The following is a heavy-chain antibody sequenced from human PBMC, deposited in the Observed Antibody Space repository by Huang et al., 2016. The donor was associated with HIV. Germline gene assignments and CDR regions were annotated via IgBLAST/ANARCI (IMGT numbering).Heavy chain of an antibody. Sequence: QVHLVQSGAEVKKPGASVKVSCKASGYTFTNYDINWVRQAPGRGLEWMGWINPNPGNPGFAQSFQGRVTMTRKTSITTAYMELTSLTSEDTAVYYCARSAYGDLDYWGLGTLVIVSS. D-gene: IGHD4-17*01. CDR3: ARSAYGDLDY. CDR2: INPNPGNP. V-gene: IGHV1-8*02. J-gene: IGHJ4*02. CDR1: GYTFTNYD.